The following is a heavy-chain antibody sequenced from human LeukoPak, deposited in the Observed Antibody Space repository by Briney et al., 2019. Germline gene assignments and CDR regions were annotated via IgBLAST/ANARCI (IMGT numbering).Heavy chain of an antibody. J-gene: IGHJ4*02. CDR2: ITGSGGIT. Sequence: GASLRLSCVASGFTFSNYAMSWVRQAPGKGLEWVSAITGSGGITYYADSVKGRFTISRDNSKNTLYLQMNSLRAEDTAVYYCARWGDYDVLTGYYDPDYWGRGTLVTVSS. CDR1: GFTFSNYA. V-gene: IGHV3-23*01. D-gene: IGHD3-9*01. CDR3: ARWGDYDVLTGYYDPDY.